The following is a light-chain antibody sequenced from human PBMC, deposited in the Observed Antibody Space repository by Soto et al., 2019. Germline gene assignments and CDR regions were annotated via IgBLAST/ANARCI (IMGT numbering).Light chain of an antibody. J-gene: IGLJ1*01. CDR2: EVS. Sequence: QSVLTQPPSASGSPGQSVTISCTGTSSDAGGYNYVSWYQQHPGKAPKLMIYEVSKRPSGVPDRFSGSKSGNTASLTVSGLQAEDEVDYYCSSYAGSNNFYGFGTGSKVTV. CDR1: SSDAGGYNY. CDR3: SSYAGSNNFYG. V-gene: IGLV2-8*01.